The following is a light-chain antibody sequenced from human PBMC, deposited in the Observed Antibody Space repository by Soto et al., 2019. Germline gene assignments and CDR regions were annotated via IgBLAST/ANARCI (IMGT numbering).Light chain of an antibody. J-gene: IGKJ1*01. CDR1: QSFGTN. CDR3: QQYYNWPQT. V-gene: IGKV3-15*01. CDR2: GAS. Sequence: EIVMTQSPATVSVSPGERATLSCRASQSFGTNLAWYQQTPGQAPRLLIYGASIRATGVPDRFSGSGSGSEFMLTISSLRSEDFAGYYCQQYYNWPQTFGQGTKVEVK.